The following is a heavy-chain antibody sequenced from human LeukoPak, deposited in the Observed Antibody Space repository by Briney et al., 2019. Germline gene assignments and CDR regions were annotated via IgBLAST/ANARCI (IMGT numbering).Heavy chain of an antibody. D-gene: IGHD4-17*01. CDR2: INPSGGST. CDR1: GYTFTSYY. V-gene: IGHV1-46*01. CDR3: ARDPRTTVTKGDVFDI. Sequence: ASVKVSCKASGYTFTSYYMHWVRQAPGQGLKWMGIINPSGGSTSYAQKFQGRVTMTRDTSTSTVYMELSSLRSEDTAVYYCARDPRTTVTKGDVFDIWGQGTMVTVSS. J-gene: IGHJ3*02.